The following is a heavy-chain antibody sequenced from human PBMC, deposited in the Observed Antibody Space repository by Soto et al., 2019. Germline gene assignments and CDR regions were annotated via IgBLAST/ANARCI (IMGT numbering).Heavy chain of an antibody. CDR1: GGYVSSSGYY. CDR2: IYYSGST. V-gene: IGHV4-39*01. J-gene: IGHJ4*02. CDR3: ARGSTGYSSSWYRY. Sequence: SETLSLTCTVSGGYVSSSGYYWGWIRQPPGKGLEWIGSIYYSGSTYYNPSLKSRVTISVDTSKNQFSLKLSSVTAADTAVYYCARGSTGYSSSWYRYWGQGTLVTVSS. D-gene: IGHD6-13*01.